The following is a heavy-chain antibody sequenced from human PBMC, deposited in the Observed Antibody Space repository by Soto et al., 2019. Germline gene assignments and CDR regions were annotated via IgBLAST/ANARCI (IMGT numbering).Heavy chain of an antibody. V-gene: IGHV4-34*01. CDR3: AERPLRGFSSGFGY. D-gene: IGHD3-10*01. Sequence: PSETLSLTCAVYGGSFSGYYWSWIRQPQPPGKGLEWIGEINHSGSTNYNPSLKSRVTISVDTSKNQFSLKLSSVTAADTAVYYWAERPLRGFSSGFGYWGQGTLVTVPS. CDR2: INHSGST. J-gene: IGHJ4*02. CDR1: GGSFSGYY.